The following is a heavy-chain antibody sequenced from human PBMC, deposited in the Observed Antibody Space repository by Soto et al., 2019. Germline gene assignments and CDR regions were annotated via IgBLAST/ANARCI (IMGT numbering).Heavy chain of an antibody. CDR1: GGSISSGGYY. CDR3: ARVSGSYYHVYYFDY. D-gene: IGHD1-26*01. V-gene: IGHV4-31*03. Sequence: SETLSLTCTVSGGSISSGGYYWTWIRQHPGKGLEWIGYIYYSGITYYNPSLKSRVTISVDTSKNQFSLKLSSVTAADTAVYYCARVSGSYYHVYYFDYWGQGTLVTVSS. J-gene: IGHJ4*02. CDR2: IYYSGIT.